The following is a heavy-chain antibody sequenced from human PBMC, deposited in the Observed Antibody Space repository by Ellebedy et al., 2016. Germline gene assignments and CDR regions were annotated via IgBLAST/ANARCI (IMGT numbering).Heavy chain of an antibody. Sequence: ASVKVSXXASGYTVTNYDINWVRQATGQGLEWMGWMNPNSGNTGYAEKFQGRVTMTRNTSISTAYMELSSLRSEDTAVYYCARGPRYSNYLDYWGQGTLVTVSS. V-gene: IGHV1-8*01. J-gene: IGHJ4*02. CDR3: ARGPRYSNYLDY. CDR2: MNPNSGNT. D-gene: IGHD1-1*01. CDR1: GYTVTNYD.